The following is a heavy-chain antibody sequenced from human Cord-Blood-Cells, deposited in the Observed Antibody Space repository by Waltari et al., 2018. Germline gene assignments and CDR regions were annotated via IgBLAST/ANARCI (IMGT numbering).Heavy chain of an antibody. CDR3: WGNWNYFDY. CDR1: GLTFSSSR. D-gene: IGHD1-20*01. J-gene: IGHJ4*02. Sequence: EVQLVESGGGLVQPGGSLGLSCAASGLTFSSSRMSWVRQAPGKGLEWVANIKQDGSEKYYVDSVKGRFTISRDNAKNSLYLQMNSLRAEDTAVYYCWGNWNYFDYWGQGTLVTVSS. CDR2: IKQDGSEK. V-gene: IGHV3-7*01.